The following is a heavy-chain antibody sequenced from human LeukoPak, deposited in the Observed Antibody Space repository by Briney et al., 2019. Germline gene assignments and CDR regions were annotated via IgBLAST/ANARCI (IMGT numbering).Heavy chain of an antibody. CDR3: ARRSLIAAEDY. CDR1: GDSIRPYY. CDR2: ISYSRNT. D-gene: IGHD6-6*01. Sequence: SETLSLTCTVSGDSIRPYYWNWIRQSPGKGLEWLGYISYSRNTNYHPSVKSRVTISLDTSKNHFSLRLNTVTAADTAVYYCARRSLIAAEDYWGQGSLVTVSS. V-gene: IGHV4-59*08. J-gene: IGHJ4*02.